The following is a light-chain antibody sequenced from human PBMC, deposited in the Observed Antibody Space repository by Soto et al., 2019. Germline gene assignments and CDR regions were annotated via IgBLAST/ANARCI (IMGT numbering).Light chain of an antibody. CDR2: DAF. J-gene: IGKJ1*01. CDR1: QTVGSTY. Sequence: ETVSTQSPGTLALSPGERASLSCGASQTVGSTYVAWYQQKPGLAPRLPIYDAFSRATAIPDRFSGSGSGTDFTLTISRLEPEDFAVYYCQHYGSSPWTFGQGTKVEL. CDR3: QHYGSSPWT. V-gene: IGKV3D-20*01.